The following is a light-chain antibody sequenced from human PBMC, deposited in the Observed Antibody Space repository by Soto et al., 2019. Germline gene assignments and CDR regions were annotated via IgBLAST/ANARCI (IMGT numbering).Light chain of an antibody. CDR2: YDR. Sequence: SYELTQPPSVSVAPGKAARITCGGNNIGSKSVHWYQQKPGQAPLLVIYYDRDRPSGIPERFSGSNSGNTATLTISRVEAGDEADYYCQLWDGGSGHRVCGGGTKLTVL. J-gene: IGLJ2*01. V-gene: IGLV3-21*04. CDR1: NIGSKS. CDR3: QLWDGGSGHRV.